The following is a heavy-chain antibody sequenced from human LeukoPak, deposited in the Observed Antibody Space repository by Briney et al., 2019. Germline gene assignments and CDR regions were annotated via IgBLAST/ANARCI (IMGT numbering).Heavy chain of an antibody. D-gene: IGHD6-13*01. CDR3: VLRDIAPKSPIFDY. J-gene: IGHJ4*02. CDR1: GGSFSGYH. Sequence: SETLSLTCAVYGGSFSGYHWSWIRQPPGKGLEWIGEINHSGSTNYNPSLKSRVTISVDTSKNQFSLKLSSVTAADTAVYYCVLRDIAPKSPIFDYWGQGTLVTVSS. V-gene: IGHV4-34*01. CDR2: INHSGST.